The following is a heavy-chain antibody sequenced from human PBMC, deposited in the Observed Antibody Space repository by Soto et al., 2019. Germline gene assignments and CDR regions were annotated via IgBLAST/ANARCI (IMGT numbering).Heavy chain of an antibody. D-gene: IGHD2-8*01. CDR1: GLTVSANY. CDR3: AKEGRRRIEDIVLMVYANDAFDI. V-gene: IGHV3-66*01. CDR2: IHSGGST. Sequence: GGSLRLSCAASGLTVSANYMSWVRQAPGRGLEWISIIHSGGSTYYADSVKGRFTISRDNSKNTLHLQMNSLRAEDTAVYYCAKEGRRRIEDIVLMVYANDAFDIWGQGTMVTVSS. J-gene: IGHJ3*02.